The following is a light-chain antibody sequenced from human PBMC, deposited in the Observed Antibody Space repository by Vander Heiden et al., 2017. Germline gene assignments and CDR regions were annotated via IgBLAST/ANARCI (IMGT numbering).Light chain of an antibody. CDR2: RDN. J-gene: IGLJ2*01. CDR3: QVWDSNTASVI. V-gene: IGLV3-9*01. Sequence: SYEATQPLPVSVAPGQTASIPRAGDNIANRHVHWYQQKPGQAPVVVIYRDNNRPSRIPERFSGSNSGSTATLTISRAQAGDESDYYCQVWDSNTASVIFGGGTKLTVL. CDR1: NIANRH.